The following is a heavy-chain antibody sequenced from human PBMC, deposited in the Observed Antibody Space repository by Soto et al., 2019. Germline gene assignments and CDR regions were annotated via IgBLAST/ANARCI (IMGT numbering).Heavy chain of an antibody. CDR3: ARGWGYDSNDYYYAY. J-gene: IGHJ4*02. V-gene: IGHV1-69*01. CDR1: GGTFSRHA. Sequence: QVQLVQSGAEVRKPGSWVMVSWKSSGGTFSRHAISWVRQAPGQGLEWMGGIIPIFGTANHAQKFQGRVTIIADESTSTVYMELSSLRSEDTAMYYCARGWGYDSNDYYYAYWGQGTLVIVSS. D-gene: IGHD3-22*01. CDR2: IIPIFGTA.